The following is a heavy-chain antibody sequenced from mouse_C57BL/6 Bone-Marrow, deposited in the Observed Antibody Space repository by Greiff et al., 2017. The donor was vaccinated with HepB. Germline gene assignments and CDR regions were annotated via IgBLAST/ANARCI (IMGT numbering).Heavy chain of an antibody. J-gene: IGHJ1*03. CDR2: INSDGGST. CDR1: EYEFPSHD. D-gene: IGHD2-5*01. V-gene: IGHV5-2*01. CDR3: ARHGGSNYLYWYFDV. Sequence: EVQLQQSGGGLVQPGESLKLSCESNEYEFPSHDMSWVRKTPEKRLELVAAINSDGGSTYYPDTMERRFIISRDNTKKTLYLQMSSLRSEDTALYYCARHGGSNYLYWYFDVWGTGTTVTVSS.